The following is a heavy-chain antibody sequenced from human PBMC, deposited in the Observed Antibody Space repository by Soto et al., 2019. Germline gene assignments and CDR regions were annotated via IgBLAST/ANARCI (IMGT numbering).Heavy chain of an antibody. CDR2: IYLGDSDT. CDR1: GYSFTSYW. CDR3: ARHAYDFWSGHPNPRYYYGMDV. J-gene: IGHJ6*02. Sequence: PGESLKISCKGSGYSFTSYWIGWVRQMPGKGLEWMGIIYLGDSDTRYSPSFQGQVTISADKSINTAYLQWSSLKATDTAMYYCARHAYDFWSGHPNPRYYYGMDVWGQGTTVTVSS. D-gene: IGHD3-3*01. V-gene: IGHV5-51*01.